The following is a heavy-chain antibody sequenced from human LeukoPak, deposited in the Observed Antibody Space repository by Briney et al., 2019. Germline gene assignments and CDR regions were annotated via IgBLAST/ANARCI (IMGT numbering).Heavy chain of an antibody. CDR1: GYTFTNYY. Sequence: ASVKVSCKASGYTFTNYYMHWVRQAPGQGLEWVGSINPSGGSTSYAERFQGRVIMTRDMSTTTDYMELSSLRSEDTAVYYCARDNSIGGRGWWFDPWGQGTLVTVSS. D-gene: IGHD4-23*01. CDR2: INPSGGST. CDR3: ARDNSIGGRGWWFDP. J-gene: IGHJ5*02. V-gene: IGHV1-46*01.